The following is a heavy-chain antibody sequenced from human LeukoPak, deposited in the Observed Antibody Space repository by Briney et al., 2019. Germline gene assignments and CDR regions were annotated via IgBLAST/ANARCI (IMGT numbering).Heavy chain of an antibody. CDR1: GGSISSSNW. D-gene: IGHD3-9*01. J-gene: IGHJ6*02. CDR2: IYHSGST. CDR3: ARASHRSHDTIYGMDV. Sequence: SGTLSLTCAVSGGSISSSNWWSWVRQPPGKGLEWIGEIYHSGSTNYNPSLKSRVTISVDTSKNQFSLKLSSVTAADTAVYYCARASHRSHDTIYGMDVWGQGTTVIVSS. V-gene: IGHV4-4*02.